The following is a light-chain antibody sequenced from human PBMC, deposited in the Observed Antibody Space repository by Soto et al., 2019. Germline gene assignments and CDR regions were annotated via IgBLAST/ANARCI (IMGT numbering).Light chain of an antibody. Sequence: EIVLTQSPGTLSLSPGARAPLSCRASQSVSSSYLAWYQQKPGQAPRLLIYGVSSRATGIPDRFSGSGSGTDFTLTISRLEPEDFAVYYCQQYGSSLWTFGQGTKVDIK. J-gene: IGKJ1*01. CDR1: QSVSSSY. CDR2: GVS. V-gene: IGKV3-20*01. CDR3: QQYGSSLWT.